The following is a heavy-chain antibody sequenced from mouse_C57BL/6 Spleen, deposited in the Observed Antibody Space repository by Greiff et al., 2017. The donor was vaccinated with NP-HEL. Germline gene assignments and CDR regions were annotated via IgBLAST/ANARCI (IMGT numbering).Heavy chain of an antibody. V-gene: IGHV1-59*01. CDR2: IDPSDSYT. CDR3: ARVLRYDLDY. CDR1: GYTFTSYW. D-gene: IGHD1-1*01. Sequence: QVQLQQPGAELVRPGTSVKLSCKASGYTFTSYWMYWVKQRPGQGLEWIGVIDPSDSYTNYNQKFKGKATLTVDTSSSTAYMQLSSLTSEDSAVYFCARVLRYDLDYWGQGTTLTVSS. J-gene: IGHJ2*01.